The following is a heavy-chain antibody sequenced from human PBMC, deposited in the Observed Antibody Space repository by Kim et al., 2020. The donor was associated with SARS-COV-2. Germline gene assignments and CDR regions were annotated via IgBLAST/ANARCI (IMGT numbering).Heavy chain of an antibody. D-gene: IGHD6-13*01. CDR2: IVVGSGNT. CDR1: GFTFTSSA. Sequence: SVKVSCKASGFTFTSSAVQWVRQARGQRLEWIGWIVVGSGNTNYAQKFQERVTITRDMSTSTAYMELSSLRSEDTAVYYCAADEGLAAAGPRPLYYYYGMDVWGQGTTVTVSS. CDR3: AADEGLAAAGPRPLYYYYGMDV. V-gene: IGHV1-58*01. J-gene: IGHJ6*02.